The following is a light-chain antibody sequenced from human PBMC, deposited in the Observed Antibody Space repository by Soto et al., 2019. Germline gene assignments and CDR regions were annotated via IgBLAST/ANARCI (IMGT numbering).Light chain of an antibody. CDR3: SSYAASNNFYFV. J-gene: IGLJ3*02. V-gene: IGLV2-8*01. CDR1: SSDVGGYNY. CDR2: DVT. Sequence: QSALTQPPSASGSPGQSVTISCTGTSSDVGGYNYVSWYQQYPGRAPKLMIYDVTKRPSGVPDRFSGSKSGNTASLTVSGVQAEDEAEYYCSSYAASNNFYFVFGGGTKLTVL.